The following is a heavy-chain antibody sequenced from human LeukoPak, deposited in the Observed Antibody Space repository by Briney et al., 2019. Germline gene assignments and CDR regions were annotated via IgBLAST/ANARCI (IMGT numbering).Heavy chain of an antibody. Sequence: GGSLRLYCAASGFTFSSYGMHWVRQAPGKGLEGVAFIRYDGSNKYYADSVKGRFTISRDNSKNTLYLQMNSLRAEDTAVYYCAKVRYSSGWYESAFDIWGQGTMVTVSS. CDR2: IRYDGSNK. V-gene: IGHV3-30*02. CDR3: AKVRYSSGWYESAFDI. CDR1: GFTFSSYG. D-gene: IGHD6-19*01. J-gene: IGHJ3*02.